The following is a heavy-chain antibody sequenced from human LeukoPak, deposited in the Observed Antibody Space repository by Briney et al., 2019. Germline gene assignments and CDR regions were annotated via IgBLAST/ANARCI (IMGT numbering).Heavy chain of an antibody. V-gene: IGHV3-21*06. J-gene: IGHJ4*02. CDR1: GFTFSSYS. D-gene: IGHD3-22*01. Sequence: GGSLRLSCAASGFTFSSYSMNWVRQAPGKGLEWVSSISSSSSNIYYADSVKGRLTISRDNAKNSLYLQINSLRAEDTAVYYCVRGQIYYDSSGFDYWGQGTLVTVSS. CDR3: VRGQIYYDSSGFDY. CDR2: ISSSSSNI.